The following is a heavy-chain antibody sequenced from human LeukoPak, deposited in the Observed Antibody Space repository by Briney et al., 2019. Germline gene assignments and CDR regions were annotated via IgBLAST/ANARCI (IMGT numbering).Heavy chain of an antibody. CDR1: GFTFSSYS. J-gene: IGHJ6*02. V-gene: IGHV3-21*01. D-gene: IGHD3-22*01. CDR2: ISSSSSYI. Sequence: GGSLRLSCAASGFTFSSYSMNWVRQAPGKGLEWVSSISSSSSYIYYADSVKGRFTIPRDNAKNSLYLQMNSLRAEDTAVYYCAREGDYDRTPDVWGQGTTVTVSS. CDR3: AREGDYDRTPDV.